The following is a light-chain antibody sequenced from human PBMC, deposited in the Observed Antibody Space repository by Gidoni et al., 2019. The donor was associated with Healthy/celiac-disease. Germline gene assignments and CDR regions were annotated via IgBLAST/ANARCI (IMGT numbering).Light chain of an antibody. CDR2: DAS. J-gene: IGKJ2*02. Sequence: EIVLTQSPATLSLSPGERATFSCRASQSVSSYLAWYQQKPGQAPRLLIYDASNRATGIPARFSGSGSGTDFTLTISSLEPEDFAVYYCQQRSNWPPGCTFXXXTKLEIK. CDR1: QSVSSY. V-gene: IGKV3-11*01. CDR3: QQRSNWPPGCT.